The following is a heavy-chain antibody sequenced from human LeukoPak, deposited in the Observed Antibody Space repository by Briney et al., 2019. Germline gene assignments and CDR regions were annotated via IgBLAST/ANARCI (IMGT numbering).Heavy chain of an antibody. CDR3: AREGSSGYYSPTYYYYGMDV. J-gene: IGHJ6*02. V-gene: IGHV4-31*03. CDR2: IYYSGST. Sequence: SQTPSLTCTVSGGSISSGGYYWSWIRQHPGKGLEWIGYIYYSGSTYYNPSLKSRVTISVDTSKNQFSLKLSSVTAADTAVYYCAREGSSGYYSPTYYYYGMDVWGQGTTVTVSS. CDR1: GGSISSGGYY. D-gene: IGHD3-22*01.